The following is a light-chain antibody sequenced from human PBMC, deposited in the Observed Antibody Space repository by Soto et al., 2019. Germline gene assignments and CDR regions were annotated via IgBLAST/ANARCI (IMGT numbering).Light chain of an antibody. CDR3: QQRSNWRGLT. Sequence: EIGLTQSPPTLSLSPGERATLSCRASQSVSSYLAWYQQKPGQAPRLLIYDASNRATGIPARFSGSGSGTDFTLTISSLEPEDFAVYYCQQRSNWRGLTFGGGTKVDIK. CDR1: QSVSSY. J-gene: IGKJ4*01. V-gene: IGKV3-11*01. CDR2: DAS.